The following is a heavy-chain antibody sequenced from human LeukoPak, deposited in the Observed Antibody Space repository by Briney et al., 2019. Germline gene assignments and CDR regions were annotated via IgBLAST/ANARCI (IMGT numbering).Heavy chain of an antibody. J-gene: IGHJ4*02. CDR2: ISSSGSTI. V-gene: IGHV3-48*03. CDR3: ARDLVAVAATFVS. Sequence: GGSLRLSCAASGFTFSSYEMNWVRQAPGRGLEWVSYISSSGSTIYNADSVKGRFTISRDNAKKSLYLQMNSLRAEDTAVYYCARDLVAVAATFVSWGQGTLVTVSS. D-gene: IGHD6-19*01. CDR1: GFTFSSYE.